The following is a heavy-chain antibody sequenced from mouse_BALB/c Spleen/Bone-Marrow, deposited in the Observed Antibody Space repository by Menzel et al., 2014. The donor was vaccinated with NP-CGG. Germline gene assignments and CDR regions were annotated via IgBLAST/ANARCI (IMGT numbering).Heavy chain of an antibody. V-gene: IGHV1S56*01. Sequence: QVQLKQSGPELVKPGALVKISCKASGYTFTCYDINWVKQRPGQGLEWIGWIYPGDGSTKYNEKFEGKATLTADKSSSTAYMQLSSLTSENSAVYFCARSGDSSGYGFAYWGQVTLVTVSA. J-gene: IGHJ3*01. CDR2: IYPGDGST. CDR1: GYTFTCYD. CDR3: ARSGDSSGYGFAY. D-gene: IGHD3-2*01.